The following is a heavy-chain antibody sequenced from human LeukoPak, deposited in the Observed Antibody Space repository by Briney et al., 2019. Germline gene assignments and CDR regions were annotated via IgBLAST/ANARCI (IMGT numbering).Heavy chain of an antibody. CDR1: GFTFSSYA. CDR2: ITYSGTT. CDR3: ARGWEYYYDISYYFDY. D-gene: IGHD3-22*01. J-gene: IGHJ4*02. Sequence: GGSLRLSCAASGFTFSSYAMSWVRQAPGKGLEWVSLITYSGTTFYADSVKGRFTISRDNSKNTLYLQMNSLRAEDTAVYYCARGWEYYYDISYYFDYWGQGTLVTVSS. V-gene: IGHV3-23*01.